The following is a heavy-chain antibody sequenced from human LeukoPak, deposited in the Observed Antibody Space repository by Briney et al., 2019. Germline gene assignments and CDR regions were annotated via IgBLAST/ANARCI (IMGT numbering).Heavy chain of an antibody. D-gene: IGHD3-22*01. CDR1: GVIFSDYG. CDR3: AKDIPYDSSGYYSGAFDI. Sequence: PGGTLRLSCAASGVIFSDYGMSWGRHAPGKGLEWVSAISGSGGSTYYADSVKGRFTISRDNSKNTLYLQMNSLRAEDTALYYCAKDIPYDSSGYYSGAFDIWGQGTMVTVSS. J-gene: IGHJ3*02. CDR2: ISGSGGST. V-gene: IGHV3-23*01.